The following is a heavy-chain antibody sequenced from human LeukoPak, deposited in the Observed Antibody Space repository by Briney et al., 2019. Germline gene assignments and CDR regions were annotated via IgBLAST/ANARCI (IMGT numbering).Heavy chain of an antibody. J-gene: IGHJ4*02. Sequence: GGSLRLSCAAAGFTFSSYWMHWVRQAPGKGLVWVSRINIDGSSTSYADSVKGRFTISRDNANNTLYLQMNSLRAEDTAIYYCARAPYYFDSWAREPWSPSPQ. CDR2: INIDGSST. CDR3: ARAPYYFDS. CDR1: GFTFSSYW. V-gene: IGHV3-74*01.